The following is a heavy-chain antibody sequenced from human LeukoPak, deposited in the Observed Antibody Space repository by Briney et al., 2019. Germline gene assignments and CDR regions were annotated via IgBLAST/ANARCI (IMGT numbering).Heavy chain of an antibody. CDR2: ISYDGLNK. D-gene: IGHD3-3*01. CDR1: GFNFRTYA. V-gene: IGHV3-30*04. CDR3: AKVEGPYGMDV. J-gene: IGHJ6*02. Sequence: AGGSLRLSCAASGFNFRTYAMYWVRQAPGKGLEWVAVISYDGLNKYVADSVKGRFTISRDNSRNTLYLQMNSLRAEDTAVYYCAKVEGPYGMDVWGQGTTVTVSS.